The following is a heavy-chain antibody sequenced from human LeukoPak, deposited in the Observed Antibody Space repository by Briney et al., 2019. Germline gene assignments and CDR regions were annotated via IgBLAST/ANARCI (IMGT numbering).Heavy chain of an antibody. CDR2: IIPIFGAA. J-gene: IGHJ4*02. CDR1: GGTFSSYA. Sequence: GASVKVSCKASGGTFSSYAISWVRQAPGQGLEWMGGIIPIFGAANYAQKFQGRVTITADEPTSTAYMELSSLRSEDTAVYYCARDFRSYFDYWGQGTLVTVSS. CDR3: ARDFRSYFDY. V-gene: IGHV1-69*13.